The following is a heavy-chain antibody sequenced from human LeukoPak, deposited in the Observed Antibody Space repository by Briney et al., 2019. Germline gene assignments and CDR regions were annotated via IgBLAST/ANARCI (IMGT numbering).Heavy chain of an antibody. D-gene: IGHD3-3*01. CDR2: ISPSGGST. CDR1: GFTFTGYA. V-gene: IGHV3-23*01. CDR3: ANTYCDFWSGFMGDY. Sequence: GGSLRLSCTASGFTFTGYAMNWVRQAPGQGLEWMSSISPSGGSTYYAHSLKGRFTISRDNSKNTLYLQMNSLRAEDTAVYYCANTYCDFWSGFMGDYWGQGTLVTVSS. J-gene: IGHJ4*02.